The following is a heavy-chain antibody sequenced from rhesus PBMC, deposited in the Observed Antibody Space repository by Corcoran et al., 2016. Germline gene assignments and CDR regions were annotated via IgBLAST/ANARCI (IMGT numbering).Heavy chain of an antibody. CDR3: ASTDCSNSDCSSGDL. J-gene: IGHJ4*01. Sequence: QLQVQESGPTIVKPSETLSLTCAVSGGSIRSNYWWSWIRQSPGKGLEWIGGFFGGNAITEYNPYLTSRVSISTDTSRNHGFLKRTSVTAADTAVYYCASTDCSNSDCSSGDLWGQGVLVTVSS. D-gene: IGHD2-15*01. V-gene: IGHV4-93*01. CDR1: GGSIRSNYW. CDR2: FFGGNAIT.